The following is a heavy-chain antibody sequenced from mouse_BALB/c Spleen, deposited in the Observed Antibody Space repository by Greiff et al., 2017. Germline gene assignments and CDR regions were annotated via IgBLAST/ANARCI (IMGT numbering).Heavy chain of an antibody. D-gene: IGHD2-10*02. CDR3: ARRYGNYEGMDY. CDR1: GYTFTSYW. V-gene: IGHV1-7*01. Sequence: VQLQQSGAELAKPGASVKMSCKASGYTFTSYWMHWVKQRPGQGLEWIGYINPSTGYTEYNQKFKDKATLTADKSSSTAYMQLSSLTSEDSAVYYCARRYGNYEGMDYWGQGTTLTVSS. J-gene: IGHJ2*01. CDR2: INPSTGYT.